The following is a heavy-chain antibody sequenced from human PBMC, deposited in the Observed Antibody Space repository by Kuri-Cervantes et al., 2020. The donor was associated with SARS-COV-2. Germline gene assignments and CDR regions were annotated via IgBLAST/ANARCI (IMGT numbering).Heavy chain of an antibody. CDR3: ARERAYCSSVSCYGSDS. Sequence: ASVKVSCKASGHTNYYIHWVRQAPGHGLEWVGMFDPNTHNTISAQRFQGRVTMTRDTSTSTFYMELSSLRSGDTAVYYCARERAYCSSVSCYGSDSWGQGTLVTVSS. V-gene: IGHV1-46*01. CDR1: GHTNYY. J-gene: IGHJ5*01. CDR2: FDPNTHNT. D-gene: IGHD2-2*01.